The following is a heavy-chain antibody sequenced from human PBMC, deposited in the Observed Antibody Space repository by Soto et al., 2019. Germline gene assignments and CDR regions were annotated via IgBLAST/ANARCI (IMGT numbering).Heavy chain of an antibody. CDR3: AHRLGGARVLDY. D-gene: IGHD1-26*01. V-gene: IGHV2-5*02. CDR2: IYWDDDK. Sequence: GLDLEWLALIYWDDDKRYSPSLKSRLTITKDTSKNQVVLTMTNMDPVDTATYYCAHRLGGARVLDYWGQGTLVTVSS. J-gene: IGHJ4*02.